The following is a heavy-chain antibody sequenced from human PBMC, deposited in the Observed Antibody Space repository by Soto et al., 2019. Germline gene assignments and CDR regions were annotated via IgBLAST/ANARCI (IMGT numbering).Heavy chain of an antibody. Sequence: SQTLSLTCAISGDSVSSNSAAWNWIRQSPSRGLEWLGRTYYRSKWYNDYAVSVKSRITINPDTSKNQFSLQLNSVTPEDTAVYYCARGPGYSSGWSAGGYYYYGMEVGGQGTTVTVSS. V-gene: IGHV6-1*01. J-gene: IGHJ6*02. CDR2: TYYRSKWYN. CDR3: ARGPGYSSGWSAGGYYYYGMEV. D-gene: IGHD6-19*01. CDR1: GDSVSSNSAA.